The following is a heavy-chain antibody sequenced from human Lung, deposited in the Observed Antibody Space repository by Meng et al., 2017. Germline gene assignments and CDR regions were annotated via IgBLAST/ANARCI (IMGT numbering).Heavy chain of an antibody. CDR2: INHSGST. V-gene: IGHV4-34*01. Sequence: HLQSSGAGWLKPPEPLALPCVFSVWAFSDYYCSCIRQPPGKGLEWIGEINHSGSTNYNPSLESRATISVDTSQNNLSLKLSSVTAADSAVYYCARGPTTMAHGFDYWGQGTLVTVSS. J-gene: IGHJ4*02. CDR1: VWAFSDYY. CDR3: ARGPTTMAHGFDY. D-gene: IGHD4-11*01.